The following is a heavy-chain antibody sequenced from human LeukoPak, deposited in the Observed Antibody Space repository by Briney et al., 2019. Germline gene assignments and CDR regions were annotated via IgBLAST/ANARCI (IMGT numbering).Heavy chain of an antibody. CDR1: GGTFSSYA. D-gene: IGHD3-22*01. CDR2: IIPIFGTA. V-gene: IGHV1-69*13. CDR3: ATGEASYDSSGYPGWAFDI. J-gene: IGHJ3*02. Sequence: SVKVSCKASGGTFSSYAISWVRQAPGQGLEWMGGIIPIFGTANYAQKFQGRVTITADESTSTAYMELSSLRSEDTAVYYCATGEASYDSSGYPGWAFDIWGQGTMVTVSS.